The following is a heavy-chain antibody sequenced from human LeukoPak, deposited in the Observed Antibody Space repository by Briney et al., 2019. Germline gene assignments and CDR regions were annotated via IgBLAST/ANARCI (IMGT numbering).Heavy chain of an antibody. CDR3: AKVPYDILTGYFFPDY. CDR1: GFTFSSYA. CDR2: ISGSGGST. V-gene: IGHV3-23*01. J-gene: IGHJ4*02. D-gene: IGHD3-9*01. Sequence: GGSLRLSCAASGFTFSSYAMSWVRQAPGKGLEWVSAISGSGGSTYYADSVKGRFTISRDNSKNTLYLQMNGLRAEDTAVYYCAKVPYDILTGYFFPDYWGQGTLVTVSS.